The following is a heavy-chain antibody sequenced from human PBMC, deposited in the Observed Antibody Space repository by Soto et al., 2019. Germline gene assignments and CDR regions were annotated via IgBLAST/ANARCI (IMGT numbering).Heavy chain of an antibody. Sequence: SETLSLTCTVSGGSISSGGYCWGWIRQHPGKGLEWIGYIYYTGNTYSDPSLESRVTISGDTPKNQFSLKLCSVTAADAPVYYCANNWNWATLVHWGQGTLVTVSS. CDR1: GGSISSGGYC. V-gene: IGHV4-30-4*08. CDR2: IYYTGNT. J-gene: IGHJ4*02. CDR3: ANNWNWATLVH. D-gene: IGHD1-7*01.